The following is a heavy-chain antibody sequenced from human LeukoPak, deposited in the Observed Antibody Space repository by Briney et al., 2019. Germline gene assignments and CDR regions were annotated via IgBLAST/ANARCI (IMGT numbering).Heavy chain of an antibody. J-gene: IGHJ5*02. CDR2: ISGSGGST. V-gene: IGHV3-23*01. CDR1: GFTFSSNT. CDR3: AKASRAIVVVPAAITNWFDP. Sequence: PGGSLRLSCAASGFTFSSNTMNWVRQAPGKGLEWVSAISGSGGSTYYADSAKGRFTISRDNSKNTLYLQMNSLRAEDTAVYYCAKASRAIVVVPAAITNWFDPWGQGTLVTVSS. D-gene: IGHD2-2*02.